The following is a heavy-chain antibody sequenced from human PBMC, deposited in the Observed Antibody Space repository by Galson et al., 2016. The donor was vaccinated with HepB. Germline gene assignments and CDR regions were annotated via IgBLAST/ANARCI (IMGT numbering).Heavy chain of an antibody. J-gene: IGHJ6*02. CDR2: TVVGSGGT. CDR1: GFSSSAHA. Sequence: SVKVSCKASGFSSSAHAVHWVRQARGQPLEWMGWTVVGSGGTEYAQEFQGRVTITTDMSKSTVYMDLSSLRIEDTAVYYCAKDRTPGTVATTASRSGVDGWGQGATVTVSS. V-gene: IGHV1-58*01. CDR3: AKDRTPGTVATTASRSGVDG. D-gene: IGHD1-1*01.